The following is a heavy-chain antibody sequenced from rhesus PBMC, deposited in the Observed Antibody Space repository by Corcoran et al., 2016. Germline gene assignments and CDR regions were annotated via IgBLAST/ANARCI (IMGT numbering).Heavy chain of an antibody. CDR2: INPQSGDT. CDR3: TRDRYSGTGHFGY. CDR1: GDTFTDYY. D-gene: IGHD6-25*01. Sequence: QVQLVQSGSEVKKPGSSVKVSGKASGDTFTDYYVHWWRQAPGQGLEWVEKINPQSGDTNSAQKFQCRVIVTTDTSTSTAYMDLSSLRSEDTAVYYCTRDRYSGTGHFGYWGQGVLVIVSS. V-gene: IGHV1-138*01. J-gene: IGHJ4*01.